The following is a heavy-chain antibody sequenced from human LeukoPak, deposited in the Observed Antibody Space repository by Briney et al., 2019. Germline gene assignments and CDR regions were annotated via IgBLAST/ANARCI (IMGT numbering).Heavy chain of an antibody. J-gene: IGHJ5*01. D-gene: IGHD5-12*01. Sequence: SETLSLTCTVSAASFISSSHHWGWIRQSPGKRLEWIGTVYYGRTTYYNPSLDGRVTISLDTSANHFSLQLNSVTAADTAVYYCVRHDGRGGATMGAFDSWGQGSLVTVSS. CDR1: AASFISSSHH. V-gene: IGHV4-39*01. CDR3: VRHDGRGGATMGAFDS. CDR2: VYYGRTT.